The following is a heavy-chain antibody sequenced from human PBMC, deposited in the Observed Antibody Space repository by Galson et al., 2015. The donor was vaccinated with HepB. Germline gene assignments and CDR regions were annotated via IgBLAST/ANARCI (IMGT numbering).Heavy chain of an antibody. J-gene: IGHJ4*02. D-gene: IGHD2-8*01. CDR3: AAMVYGTFDY. CDR2: ISSSSSHI. Sequence: SLRLSCAASGFTFSSYSMNWVRQARGKGLEWVSSISSSSSHIYYADSVKGRFTISRDNAKNSLYLQMNSLRAEDTAVYYCAAMVYGTFDYWGQGTLVTVSS. CDR1: GFTFSSYS. V-gene: IGHV3-21*01.